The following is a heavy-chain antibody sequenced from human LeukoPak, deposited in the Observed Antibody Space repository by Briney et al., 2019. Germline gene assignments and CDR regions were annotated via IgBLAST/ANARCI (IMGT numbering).Heavy chain of an antibody. Sequence: GGSLRLSCAASGFTFDDYGMSWVRQAPGKGLEWVSDINWNGGSTGYADSVKGRFTISRDNAKNSLYLQMNSLRAEDTALYYCAGTPLAVAYYYYMDVWGKGTTVTVSS. D-gene: IGHD6-19*01. CDR1: GFTFDDYG. CDR2: INWNGGST. CDR3: AGTPLAVAYYYYMDV. J-gene: IGHJ6*03. V-gene: IGHV3-20*04.